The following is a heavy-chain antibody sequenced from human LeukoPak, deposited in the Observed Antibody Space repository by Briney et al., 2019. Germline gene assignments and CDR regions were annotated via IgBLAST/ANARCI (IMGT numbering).Heavy chain of an antibody. CDR3: ARGDYDYVWGSYRYRNWFDP. J-gene: IGHJ5*02. Sequence: ASVKVSCKASGYTFTGYYMHWVRQAPGQGLEWMGWINPNSGGTNYAQKFQGRVTMTRDTSISTAYMELSRLRSDATAVYYCARGDYDYVWGSYRYRNWFDPWGQGTLVTVSS. V-gene: IGHV1-2*02. CDR1: GYTFTGYY. CDR2: INPNSGGT. D-gene: IGHD3-16*02.